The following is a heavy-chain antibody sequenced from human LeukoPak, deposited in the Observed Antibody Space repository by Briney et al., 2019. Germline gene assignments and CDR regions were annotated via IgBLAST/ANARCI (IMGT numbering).Heavy chain of an antibody. Sequence: SETLSLTCTVSGGSISSYYWSWIRQPPGKGLEWIGYIYYSGSTNYNPSLKSRVTISVDTSKNQFSLKLSSVTAADTAVYYCARDRVEMATISTYYYYMDVWGKGTTVTVSS. CDR2: IYYSGST. J-gene: IGHJ6*03. CDR1: GGSISSYY. D-gene: IGHD5-24*01. CDR3: ARDRVEMATISTYYYYMDV. V-gene: IGHV4-59*01.